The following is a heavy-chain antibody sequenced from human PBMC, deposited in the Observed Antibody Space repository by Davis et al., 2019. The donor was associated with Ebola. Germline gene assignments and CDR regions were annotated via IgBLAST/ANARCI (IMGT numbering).Heavy chain of an antibody. Sequence: GGSLRLSCAASGFTFSGSAMHWVRQASGKGLEWVGRIRSKANSYATAYAASVKGRFTISRDDPKNTAYLQMNSLKTEDTAVYYCTSTLDGDYVDYWGQGTLVTVSS. CDR2: IRSKANSYAT. V-gene: IGHV3-73*01. D-gene: IGHD4-17*01. CDR3: TSTLDGDYVDY. CDR1: GFTFSGSA. J-gene: IGHJ4*02.